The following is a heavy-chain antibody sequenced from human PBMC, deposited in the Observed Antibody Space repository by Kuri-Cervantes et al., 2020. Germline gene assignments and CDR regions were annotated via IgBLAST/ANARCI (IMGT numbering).Heavy chain of an antibody. D-gene: IGHD1-26*01. CDR1: GYTFTSYT. V-gene: IGHV1-3*01. CDR2: INAGNGNT. J-gene: IGHJ5*02. CDR3: ARGQTLKMMGLNWFDP. Sequence: ASVKVSCKASGYTFTSYTMHWVRQAPGQRLEWMGWINAGNGNTKYSQRFQDRVTITRDTSASTAYMELSSLTSEDTAVYYCARGQTLKMMGLNWFDPWGQGTLVTVSS.